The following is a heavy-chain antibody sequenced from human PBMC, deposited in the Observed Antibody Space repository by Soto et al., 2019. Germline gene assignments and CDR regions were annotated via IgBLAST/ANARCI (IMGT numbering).Heavy chain of an antibody. V-gene: IGHV4-31*03. CDR3: ASLPDYYDSTGHYGMDV. CDR1: GGSISSGSYY. J-gene: IGHJ6*02. Sequence: SETLSLTCTVSGGSISSGSYYWSWIRQHPGKGLEWIGYIYYSGSTYYNPSLKSRVTISVDTSKNQFSLKLSSVTAAGTAVYYCASLPDYYDSTGHYGMDVWGQGTTVTVSS. CDR2: IYYSGST. D-gene: IGHD3-22*01.